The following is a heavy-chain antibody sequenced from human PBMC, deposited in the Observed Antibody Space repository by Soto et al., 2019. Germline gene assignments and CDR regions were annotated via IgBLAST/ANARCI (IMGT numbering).Heavy chain of an antibody. V-gene: IGHV3-15*07. CDR2: IKSKPDGGTK. CDR1: GFTFSNAW. Sequence: GGSLRLSFAASGFTFSNAWRNWFRQAPGKGLEWVALIKSKPDGGTKNYVAPGKGRFTISRVDSKNTLYLQMNSLKTADTAVYYCTTGTSYYDILTGYYFFARDAFDIWGQGTMVTVSS. CDR3: TTGTSYYDILTGYYFFARDAFDI. D-gene: IGHD3-9*01. J-gene: IGHJ3*02.